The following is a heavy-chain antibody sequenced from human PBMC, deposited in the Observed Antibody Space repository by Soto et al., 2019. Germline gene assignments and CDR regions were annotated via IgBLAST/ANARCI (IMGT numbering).Heavy chain of an antibody. Sequence: EVQLVESGGGLIQPGGSLRLSCAASGFTVSSNYMSWVRQAPGKGLEWVSVIYSGGSTYYADSVKGRFTISRDNSKNTLYLQMNSLRAEDTAVYYCARGTIPGYSYYYDSSGYWFDPWGQGTLVTVSS. CDR3: ARGTIPGYSYYYDSSGYWFDP. CDR1: GFTVSSNY. V-gene: IGHV3-53*01. CDR2: IYSGGST. J-gene: IGHJ5*02. D-gene: IGHD3-22*01.